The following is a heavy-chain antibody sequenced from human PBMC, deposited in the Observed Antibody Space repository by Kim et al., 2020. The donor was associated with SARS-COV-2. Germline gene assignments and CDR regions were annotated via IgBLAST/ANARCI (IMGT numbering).Heavy chain of an antibody. J-gene: IGHJ4*02. Sequence: SVKGRFTISSDNSKNPLYLQRNSLRAEDTAVYYCARGEYSSSSGAYYFDYWGQGTLVTVAS. CDR3: ARGEYSSSSGAYYFDY. D-gene: IGHD6-6*01. V-gene: IGHV3-53*01.